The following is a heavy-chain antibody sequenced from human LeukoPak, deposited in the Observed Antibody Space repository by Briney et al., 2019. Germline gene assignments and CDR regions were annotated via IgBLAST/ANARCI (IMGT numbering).Heavy chain of an antibody. D-gene: IGHD2-2*01. V-gene: IGHV1-69*01. Sequence: KISCKASGGTLSSYAISWVRQAPGQGLEWMGGIIPIFGTANYAQKFQGRVTITADESTSTAYMELSSLRSEDTAVYYCARVAPRGYCSSTSCLLYNWFDPWGQGTLVTVSS. CDR3: ARVAPRGYCSSTSCLLYNWFDP. CDR2: IIPIFGTA. CDR1: GGTLSSYA. J-gene: IGHJ5*02.